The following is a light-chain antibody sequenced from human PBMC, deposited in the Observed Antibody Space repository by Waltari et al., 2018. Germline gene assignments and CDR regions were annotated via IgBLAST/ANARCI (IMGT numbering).Light chain of an antibody. CDR2: GAS. Sequence: DIQMTQFPSAVSASVGDRVTMTCRASQGISNWLAWYQQKPGKAPKLLIYGASILQTGVPSRFSAGGSGTDFTLTISKLQPDDFATYFCQQGNSFPPTFGQGTKVEVK. V-gene: IGKV1-12*01. CDR1: QGISNW. J-gene: IGKJ1*01. CDR3: QQGNSFPPT.